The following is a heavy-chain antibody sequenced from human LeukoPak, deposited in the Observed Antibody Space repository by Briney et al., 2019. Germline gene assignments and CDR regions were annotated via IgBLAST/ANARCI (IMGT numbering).Heavy chain of an antibody. V-gene: IGHV4-34*01. Sequence: GSLRLSCAASGFTFSSYGMHWVRQAPGKGLEWIGEINHSGSTNYNPSLKSRVTISVDTSKNQFSLKLSSVTAADTAVYYCARDPGSGYEEHFDYWGQGTLVTVSS. J-gene: IGHJ4*02. D-gene: IGHD5-12*01. CDR1: GFTFSSYG. CDR3: ARDPGSGYEEHFDY. CDR2: INHSGST.